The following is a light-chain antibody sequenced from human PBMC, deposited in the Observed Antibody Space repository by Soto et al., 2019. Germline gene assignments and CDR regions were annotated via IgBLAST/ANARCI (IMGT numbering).Light chain of an antibody. CDR1: QSVSSSY. CDR2: GAS. J-gene: IGKJ2*01. Sequence: EIVLTQSPGTLSLSPGERATLSCRASQSVSSSYFAWYQQKPGQAPRLLIYGASSRATGIPDRFSGSGSGTDFTLPIIRLEPEDDAVYYCRQYDSSPIYTFGQGTKLEIK. V-gene: IGKV3-20*01. CDR3: RQYDSSPIYT.